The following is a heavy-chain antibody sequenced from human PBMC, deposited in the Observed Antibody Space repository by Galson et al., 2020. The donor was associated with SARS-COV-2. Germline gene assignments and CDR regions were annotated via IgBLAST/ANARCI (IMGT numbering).Heavy chain of an antibody. CDR2: IDWDAEK. CDR1: GFSLSTSGMC. Sequence: SGPTLVKPTQTLTLTCTFSGFSLSTSGMCVSWIRQPPGKALEWLARIDWDAEKYYSTSLKTRLTISKDTSKNQVVLTMTNMDPVDTATYYCARTYYDILTGYENWFDPWGQGTLVTVSS. D-gene: IGHD3-9*01. CDR3: ARTYYDILTGYENWFDP. V-gene: IGHV2-70*11. J-gene: IGHJ5*02.